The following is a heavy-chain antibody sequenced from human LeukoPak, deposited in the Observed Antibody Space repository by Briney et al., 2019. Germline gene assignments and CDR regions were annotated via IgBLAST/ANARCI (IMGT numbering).Heavy chain of an antibody. D-gene: IGHD6-6*01. CDR2: IYTSGST. J-gene: IGHJ5*02. Sequence: SETLSLTCTVSGVSISSYYWSWIRHPPGKGLEWIGYIYTSGSTNYNPSLKSRVTISVDTSKNQFSLKLSSVTAADTAVYYCARYEYSSPFRKTRFNWFDPWGQGTLVTVSS. CDR1: GVSISSYY. V-gene: IGHV4-4*09. CDR3: ARYEYSSPFRKTRFNWFDP.